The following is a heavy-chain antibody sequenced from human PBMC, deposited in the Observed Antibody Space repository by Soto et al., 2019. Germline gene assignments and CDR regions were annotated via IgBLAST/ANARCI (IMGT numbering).Heavy chain of an antibody. V-gene: IGHV3-30*18. CDR2: ISYDGSNK. Sequence: SLRLSCAASGFTFSSYGMHWVRQAPGKGLEWVAVISYDGSNKYYADSVKGRFTISRDNSKNTLYLQMNSLRAEDTAVYYCAKVFFAVDAFDIWGQGTMVTVSS. CDR1: GFTFSSYG. CDR3: AKVFFAVDAFDI. J-gene: IGHJ3*02.